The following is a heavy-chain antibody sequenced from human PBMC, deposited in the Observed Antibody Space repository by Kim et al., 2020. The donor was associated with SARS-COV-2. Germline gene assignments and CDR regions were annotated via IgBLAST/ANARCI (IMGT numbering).Heavy chain of an antibody. CDR2: INTNTGNP. D-gene: IGHD3-3*01. J-gene: IGHJ6*02. CDR1: GYTFTSYA. CDR3: ARVSNFWSGYYIGDEGPYYYYYGMDV. Sequence: ASVKVSCKASGYTFTSYAMNWVRQAPGQGLEWMGWINTNTGNPTYAQGFTGRFVFSLDTSVSTAYLQISSLKAEDTAVYYCARVSNFWSGYYIGDEGPYYYYYGMDVWGQGTTVTVSS. V-gene: IGHV7-4-1*02.